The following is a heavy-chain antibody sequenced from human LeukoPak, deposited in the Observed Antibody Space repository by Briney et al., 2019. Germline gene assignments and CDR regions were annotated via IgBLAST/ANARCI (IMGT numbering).Heavy chain of an antibody. CDR2: IYYSGST. V-gene: IGHV4-39*01. CDR1: GGSISSSYYY. D-gene: IGHD6-13*01. J-gene: IGHJ3*02. Sequence: SETQSLTCTVSGGSISSSYYYWGWIRQPPGKGLEWIGIIYYSGSTYYNPSLKSRVTISVDTSKNQFSLKLSSVTAADTAVYYCARLGSYSSSWYRAFDIWGQGTMVTVSS. CDR3: ARLGSYSSSWYRAFDI.